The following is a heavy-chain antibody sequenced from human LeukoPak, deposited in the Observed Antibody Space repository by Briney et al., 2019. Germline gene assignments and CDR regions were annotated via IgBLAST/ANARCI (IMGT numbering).Heavy chain of an antibody. J-gene: IGHJ5*02. Sequence: GASVKVSCKASGYTFTSYGISWVRQAPGQGLEWMGWISAYNGNTNYAQKLQGRVTMTTDTSTSTAYMELRSLRSDDTAVYYCAREPTAMAPYNWLDPWGQGTLVTVSS. V-gene: IGHV1-18*04. CDR2: ISAYNGNT. D-gene: IGHD5-18*01. CDR3: AREPTAMAPYNWLDP. CDR1: GYTFTSYG.